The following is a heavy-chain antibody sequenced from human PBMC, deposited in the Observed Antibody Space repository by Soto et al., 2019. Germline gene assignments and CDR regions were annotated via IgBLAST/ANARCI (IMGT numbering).Heavy chain of an antibody. CDR2: ISGSGGST. Sequence: GGSLRLSCAASGVTCSSYAMSLVRQAPGKGLEWVSAISGSGGSTYYADSVKGRFTISRDNSKNTLYLQMNSLRAEDTAVYYCAKDSYDSSGYYPYPYYFDYWGQGTLVTVSS. V-gene: IGHV3-23*01. CDR3: AKDSYDSSGYYPYPYYFDY. CDR1: GVTCSSYA. J-gene: IGHJ4*02. D-gene: IGHD3-22*01.